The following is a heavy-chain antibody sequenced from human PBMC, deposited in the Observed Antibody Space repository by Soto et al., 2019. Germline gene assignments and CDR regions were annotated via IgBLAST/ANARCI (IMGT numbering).Heavy chain of an antibody. CDR2: INHSGST. CDR3: ARGRRSSSPDYYYYYMDV. V-gene: IGHV4-34*01. Sequence: SETLSLTCAVYGGSFSGYYWSWIRQPPGKGLEWIGEINHSGSTNYNPSLKSRVTISVDTSKNQFSLKLSSVTAADTAVYYCARGRRSSSPDYYYYYMDVWGKGTTVTVSS. J-gene: IGHJ6*03. D-gene: IGHD6-6*01. CDR1: GGSFSGYY.